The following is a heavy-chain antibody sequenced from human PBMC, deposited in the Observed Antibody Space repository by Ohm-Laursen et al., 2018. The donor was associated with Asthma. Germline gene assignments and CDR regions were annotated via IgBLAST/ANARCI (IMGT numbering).Heavy chain of an antibody. V-gene: IGHV3-30*03. CDR1: GFTFSNYG. CDR3: ARDPSVPLAIGLLWNWFDP. CDR2: ISSDGSNK. Sequence: SLRLSCTASGFTFSNYGFHWVRQAPGKGLEWVAVISSDGSNKVYGDSVKGRFTISRDNSKNTIYLEMNSLSAEDAAVYFCARDPSVPLAIGLLWNWFDPWGQGTRVTVSS. J-gene: IGHJ5*02. D-gene: IGHD2-2*01.